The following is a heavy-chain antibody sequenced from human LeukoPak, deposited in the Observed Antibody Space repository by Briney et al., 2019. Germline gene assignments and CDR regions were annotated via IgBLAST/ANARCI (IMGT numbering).Heavy chain of an antibody. V-gene: IGHV1-2*02. CDR3: ARVVPYYDILTGYYSYYFDY. J-gene: IGHJ4*02. Sequence: ASVKVSCKASGYTFTGYYMHWVRQAPGQGLEWTGWINPNSGGTNYAQKFQGRVTMTRDTSISTAYMELSRLRSDDTAVYYCARVVPYYDILTGYYSYYFDYWGQGTLVTVSS. D-gene: IGHD3-9*01. CDR2: INPNSGGT. CDR1: GYTFTGYY.